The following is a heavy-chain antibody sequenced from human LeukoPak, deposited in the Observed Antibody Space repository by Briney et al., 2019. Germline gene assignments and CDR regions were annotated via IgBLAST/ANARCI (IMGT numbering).Heavy chain of an antibody. CDR3: AKTWGSQPFDY. Sequence: GGSLRLSCAASGFTFSTYAMHWVRQAPGKGLEWVAFIRYDGSNKYYADSVKGRFTISRDNSKNTLYLQMNSLRVEDTAVYYCAKTWGSQPFDYWGQGTLVTVSS. V-gene: IGHV3-30*02. CDR1: GFTFSTYA. CDR2: IRYDGSNK. J-gene: IGHJ4*02. D-gene: IGHD3-16*01.